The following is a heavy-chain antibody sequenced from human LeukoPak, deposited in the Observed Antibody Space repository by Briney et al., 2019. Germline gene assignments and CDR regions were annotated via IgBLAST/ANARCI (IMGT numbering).Heavy chain of an antibody. CDR3: ARATNFYYYYGMDV. CDR1: GYTFTSYY. V-gene: IGHV1-46*01. Sequence: ASVTVSFKTSGYTFTSYYIHWVRQAPGQGLEWMGIINPSSGATNYAQKFYGRVTMTRDTSTSTVYMELSSQRSEDTAVYYCARATNFYYYYGMDVWGQGTTVTVSS. CDR2: INPSSGAT. D-gene: IGHD1-26*01. J-gene: IGHJ6*02.